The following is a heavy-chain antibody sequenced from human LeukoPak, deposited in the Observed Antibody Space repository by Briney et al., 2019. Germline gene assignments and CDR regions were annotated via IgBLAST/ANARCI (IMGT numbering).Heavy chain of an antibody. J-gene: IGHJ3*02. Sequence: SGTLSLTCAVYRGSFSVYYWTWLRQPPGKGLEWIGEINHSGSTNYNPSLKRRVTISVDTSKKQFSLKLGSVTAADTAVYYCARGSRSYSSSSTNAFDIWGQGTMVTVSS. V-gene: IGHV4-34*01. CDR2: INHSGST. CDR3: ARGSRSYSSSSTNAFDI. D-gene: IGHD6-13*01. CDR1: RGSFSVYY.